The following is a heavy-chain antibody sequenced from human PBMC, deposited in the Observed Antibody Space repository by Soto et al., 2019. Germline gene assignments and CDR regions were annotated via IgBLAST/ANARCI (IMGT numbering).Heavy chain of an antibody. CDR1: GFTFSSYS. J-gene: IGHJ3*02. D-gene: IGHD5-12*01. CDR2: ISSSSSYI. Sequence: GGSLRLSCAASGFTFSSYSMNWVRQAPGKGLEWVSSISSSSSYIYYADSVKGRFTISRDNAKNSLYLQMNSLRAEDTAVYYCARDVNVEMATMAAFDIWGQGTMVTV. CDR3: ARDVNVEMATMAAFDI. V-gene: IGHV3-21*01.